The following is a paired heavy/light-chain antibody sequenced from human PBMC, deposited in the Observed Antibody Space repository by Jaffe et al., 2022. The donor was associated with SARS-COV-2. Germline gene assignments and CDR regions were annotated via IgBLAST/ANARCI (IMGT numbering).Light chain of an antibody. V-gene: IGLV2-23*01. Sequence: QSALTQPASVSGSPGQSITISCTGTNKDIGTYDLVSWYQQHPGEAPKLIIYEDFKRPSGISNRFSGSKSGNTASLTISGLQAEDEAHYYCCSYAGYSRWMFGGGTEVTVL. CDR1: NKDIGTYDL. J-gene: IGLJ3*02. CDR2: EDF. CDR3: CSYAGYSRWM.
Heavy chain of an antibody. CDR1: GFKFDDFG. J-gene: IGHJ4*02. D-gene: IGHD4-17*01. CDR3: AKGGVTDYGDPLFDY. CDR2: MSWNGGSI. Sequence: EVQLMESGGGLVQPGRSLRLSCAASGFKFDDFGMHWVRQAPGKGLEWVSGMSWNGGSINYVDSVKGRFTISRDNAKNSLYLQMNDLRPEDTALYYCAKGGVTDYGDPLFDYWGQGTLVTVSS. V-gene: IGHV3-9*01.